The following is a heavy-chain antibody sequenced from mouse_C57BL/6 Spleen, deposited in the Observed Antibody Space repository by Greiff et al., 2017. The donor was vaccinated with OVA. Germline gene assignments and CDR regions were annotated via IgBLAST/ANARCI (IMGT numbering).Heavy chain of an antibody. Sequence: VQVVESGAELVKPGASVKLSCKASGYTFTEYTIHWVKQRSGQGLEWIGWFYPGSGSIKYNEKFKDKATLTADKSSSTVYMELSRLTSEDSAVYFCARQYGSSGYFDYWGQGTTLTVSS. CDR1: GYTFTEYT. D-gene: IGHD1-1*01. V-gene: IGHV1-62-2*01. CDR2: FYPGSGSI. CDR3: ARQYGSSGYFDY. J-gene: IGHJ2*01.